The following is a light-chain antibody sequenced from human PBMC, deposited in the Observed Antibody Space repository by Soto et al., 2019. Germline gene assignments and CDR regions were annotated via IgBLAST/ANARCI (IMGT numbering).Light chain of an antibody. CDR1: QSVSNN. CDR2: GAS. CDR3: QQYNNWPLT. V-gene: IGKV3-15*01. Sequence: EIVMTQSPATLSVSPGERAPLSCRASQSVSNNLAWYQQKPGQAPRLLISGASTRATGIPARFGGTGSGTEFTLTISSLQSEDFTIYYCQQYNNWPLTFGQGTRLEIK. J-gene: IGKJ5*01.